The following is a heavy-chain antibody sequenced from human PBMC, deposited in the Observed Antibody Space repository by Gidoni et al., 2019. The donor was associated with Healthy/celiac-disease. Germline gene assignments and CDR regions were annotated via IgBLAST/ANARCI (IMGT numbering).Heavy chain of an antibody. CDR2: ISYDGSNK. V-gene: IGHV3-30*18. Sequence: QVQLVESGGGVVQPGRSLRLSCAASGFTFSSYGMHWVRQAPGKGLEWVAVISYDGSNKYYADSVKGRFTISRDNSKNTLYLQMNSLRAEDTAVYYCAKGATGRPRPSGYWGQGTLVTVSS. D-gene: IGHD6-6*01. CDR1: GFTFSSYG. CDR3: AKGATGRPRPSGY. J-gene: IGHJ4*02.